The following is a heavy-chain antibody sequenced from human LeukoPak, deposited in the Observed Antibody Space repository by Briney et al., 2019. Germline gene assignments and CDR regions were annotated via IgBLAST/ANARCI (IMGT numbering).Heavy chain of an antibody. D-gene: IGHD4-17*01. J-gene: IGHJ4*02. CDR1: GGTFNSYA. CDR3: ARGGLTTVTMVHDY. Sequence: ASVKVSCKASGGTFNSYAIGWVRQAPGQGLEWMGIINPSGGSTSYAQKLQGRVTMTTDTSTSTAYMELRSLRSDDTAVYYCARGGLTTVTMVHDYWGQGTLVTVSS. V-gene: IGHV1-46*02. CDR2: INPSGGST.